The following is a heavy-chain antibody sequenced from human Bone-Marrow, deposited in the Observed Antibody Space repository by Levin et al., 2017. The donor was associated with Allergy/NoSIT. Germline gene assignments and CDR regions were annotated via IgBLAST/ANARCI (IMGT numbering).Heavy chain of an antibody. CDR3: ARHAPWLPQETDAFDI. Sequence: GESLKISCKGSGYSFTSYWISWVRQMPGKGLEWMGRIDPSDSYTNYSPSFQGHVTISADKSISTAYLQWSSLKASDTAMYYCARHAPWLPQETDAFDIWGQGTMVTVSS. CDR2: IDPSDSYT. CDR1: GYSFTSYW. J-gene: IGHJ3*02. D-gene: IGHD6-19*01. V-gene: IGHV5-10-1*01.